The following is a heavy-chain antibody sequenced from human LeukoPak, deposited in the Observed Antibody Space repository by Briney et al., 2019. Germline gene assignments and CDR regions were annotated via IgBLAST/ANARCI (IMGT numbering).Heavy chain of an antibody. J-gene: IGHJ4*02. CDR1: GYTFTGYF. V-gene: IGHV1-2*06. CDR2: INPNSGGK. Sequence: ASVKVSCTASGYTFTGYFLHWVRQAPGQGLEWMGRINPNSGGKNYAQKFQGRVTMTRDTFISTAYMELSSLRSDDTAMFYCARATTAMVRPFDYWGQGTLVTVSS. D-gene: IGHD5-18*01. CDR3: ARATTAMVRPFDY.